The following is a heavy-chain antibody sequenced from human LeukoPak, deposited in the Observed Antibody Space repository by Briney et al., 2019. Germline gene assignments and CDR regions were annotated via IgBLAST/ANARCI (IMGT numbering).Heavy chain of an antibody. CDR2: LYSGGNT. V-gene: IGHV3-53*01. CDR3: ARYDGGSGPFDY. D-gene: IGHD3-10*01. CDR1: GFIFGTYI. Sequence: GGSLRLSCAASGFIFGTYIMNWVRQAPGKGLEWVSVLYSGGNTYYADSVKGRFTISRDNSKNTLYLQMNSLRAEDTAVYYCARYDGGSGPFDYWGQGTLVTVSS. J-gene: IGHJ4*02.